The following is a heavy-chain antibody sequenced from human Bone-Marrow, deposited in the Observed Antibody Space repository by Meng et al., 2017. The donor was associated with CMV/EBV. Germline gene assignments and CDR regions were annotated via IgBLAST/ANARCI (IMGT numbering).Heavy chain of an antibody. CDR3: AREGDEEYGDYPFPTN. V-gene: IGHV4-39*02. J-gene: IGHJ4*02. CDR2: IYYSGST. Sequence: SETLSLTCTVSGGSISSSSYYWGWIRQPPGKGLEWIGSIYYSGSTYYNPPLKSRVTISVDTSKNQFSLKLSSVTAADTAVYYCAREGDEEYGDYPFPTNWGQGTLVTVSS. CDR1: GGSISSSSYY. D-gene: IGHD4-17*01.